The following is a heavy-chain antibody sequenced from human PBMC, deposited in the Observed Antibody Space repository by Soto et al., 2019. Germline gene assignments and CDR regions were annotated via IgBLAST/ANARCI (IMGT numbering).Heavy chain of an antibody. CDR1: GLTFSTYA. J-gene: IGHJ6*02. Sequence: EVHLLESGGDLVQPGGSLRLSCTASGLTFSTYAMSWVRQAPGKGLEWVSAIGGSGTGGRTYYADSVKGRFTISRDNSKNTVYMQMNSLRADDTAVYYCAKSPRGLDGYNSDDYGMDVWGQGTTVTVSS. CDR3: AKSPRGLDGYNSDDYGMDV. CDR2: IGGSGTGGRT. V-gene: IGHV3-23*01. D-gene: IGHD5-12*01.